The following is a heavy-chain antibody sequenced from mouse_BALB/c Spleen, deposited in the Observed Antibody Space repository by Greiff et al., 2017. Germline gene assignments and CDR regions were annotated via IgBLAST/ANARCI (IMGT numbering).Heavy chain of an antibody. CDR1: GYSITSDYA. D-gene: IGHD1-1*01. Sequence: EVKLMESGPGLVKPSQSLSLTCTVTGYSITSDYAWNWIRQFPGNKLEWMGYISYSGSTSYNPSLKSRISITRDTSKNQFFLQLNSVTTEDTATYYCARWGLLLDYWGQGTTLTVSS. J-gene: IGHJ2*01. V-gene: IGHV3-2*02. CDR2: ISYSGST. CDR3: ARWGLLLDY.